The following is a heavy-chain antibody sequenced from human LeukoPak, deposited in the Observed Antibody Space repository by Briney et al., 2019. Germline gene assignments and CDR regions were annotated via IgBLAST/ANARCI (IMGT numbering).Heavy chain of an antibody. CDR2: ISLDGSTE. Sequence: PGGSLRLSCAASGFTFSSYSMNWVRQAPGKGLEWVSIISLDGSTEFYADSVKGRFTISRDTASNTMHLEMNNLRIEDTAVYYCMRDYMGWFDPWGQGSLVTVSS. D-gene: IGHD3-10*01. V-gene: IGHV3-30*03. J-gene: IGHJ5*02. CDR3: MRDYMGWFDP. CDR1: GFTFSSYS.